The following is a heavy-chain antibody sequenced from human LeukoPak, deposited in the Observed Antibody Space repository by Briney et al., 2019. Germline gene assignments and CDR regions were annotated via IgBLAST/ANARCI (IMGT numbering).Heavy chain of an antibody. D-gene: IGHD3-22*01. CDR1: GGSISSSSHY. J-gene: IGHJ3*02. Sequence: PSETLSLTCTVSGGSISSSSHYWGWIRQPPGKGLEWIGSIYYSGSTSYNPSLKSRVTISVDTSKNQLSLKLSSVTAADTAVYYCARHVSLSSAYTFDIWGQGTMVTVSS. CDR3: ARHVSLSSAYTFDI. V-gene: IGHV4-39*01. CDR2: IYYSGST.